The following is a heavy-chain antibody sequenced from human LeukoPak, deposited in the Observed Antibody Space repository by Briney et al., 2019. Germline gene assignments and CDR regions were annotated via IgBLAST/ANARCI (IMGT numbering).Heavy chain of an antibody. V-gene: IGHV3-15*01. CDR2: VKSKADGGTT. CDR1: RVTFKIAS. D-gene: IGHD6-19*01. J-gene: IGHJ4*02. CDR3: STAVRVHAVDYFDY. Sequence: RGALRLSRAHSRVTFKIASRTSVRHTPRERVEWVARVKSKADGGTTDYAAPVKGRFTISRDDSKNTLYLKMNSLKTEDTAVYYCSTAVRVHAVDYFDYSGEG.